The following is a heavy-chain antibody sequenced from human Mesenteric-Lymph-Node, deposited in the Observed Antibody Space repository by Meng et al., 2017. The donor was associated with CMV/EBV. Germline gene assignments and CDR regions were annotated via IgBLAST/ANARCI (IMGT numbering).Heavy chain of an antibody. CDR3: AKVGLRFLEWLSIDY. CDR2: LSGRGIST. V-gene: IGHV3-23*01. CDR1: GFTFSNYA. Sequence: GESLKISCEVSGFTFSNYAMSWVRQAPGQGLEWVSALSGRGISTYYADSVKGRFTISRDNSKNTLYLQMNSLRAEDTAVYYCAKVGLRFLEWLSIDYWGQGTLVTVSS. J-gene: IGHJ4*02. D-gene: IGHD3-3*01.